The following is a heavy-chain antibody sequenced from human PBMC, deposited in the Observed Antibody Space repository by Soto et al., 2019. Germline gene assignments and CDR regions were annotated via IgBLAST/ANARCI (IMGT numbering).Heavy chain of an antibody. CDR3: ARGRQYDFWSGYYTDRAWFDP. J-gene: IGHJ5*02. D-gene: IGHD3-3*01. Sequence: PSETLSLTCAVYGGSFSVYYWSWIRQPPGKGLEWIGEINHSGSTNYNPSLKSRVTISVDTSKNQFSLKLSSVTAADTAVYYCARGRQYDFWSGYYTDRAWFDPWGQGTLVTVSS. CDR2: INHSGST. V-gene: IGHV4-34*01. CDR1: GGSFSVYY.